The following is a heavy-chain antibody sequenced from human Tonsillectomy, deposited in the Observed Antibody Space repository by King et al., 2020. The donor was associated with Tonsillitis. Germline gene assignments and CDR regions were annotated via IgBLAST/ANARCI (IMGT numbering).Heavy chain of an antibody. Sequence: VQLQESGPGLVKPSQTLSLTCTVSGGSISSGGYYWSWIRQHPGKGLEWIGYIYYSGSAYYNPSLKSRVTISADTSKNQFSLKLSSVTAADTAVYYCARDRYYYDSSSYIYYYVMDVWGQGTTVTVSS. CDR1: GGSISSGGYY. CDR2: IYYSGSA. J-gene: IGHJ6*02. D-gene: IGHD3-22*01. CDR3: ARDRYYYDSSSYIYYYVMDV. V-gene: IGHV4-31*03.